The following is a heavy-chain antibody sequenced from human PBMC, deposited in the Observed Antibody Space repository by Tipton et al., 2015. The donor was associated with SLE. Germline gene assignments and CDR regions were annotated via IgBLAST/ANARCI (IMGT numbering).Heavy chain of an antibody. CDR2: IYYSGST. CDR1: GGSISSGGYY. Sequence: LRLSCTVSGGSISSGGYYWSWIRQPPGKGLEWIGYIYYSGSTNYNPSLKSRVTISVDTSKNQFSLKLSSVTAADTAVYYCARGRYSGRFLEWLFTFDYWGQGTLVTVSS. CDR3: ARGRYSGRFLEWLFTFDY. V-gene: IGHV4-61*08. J-gene: IGHJ4*02. D-gene: IGHD3-3*01.